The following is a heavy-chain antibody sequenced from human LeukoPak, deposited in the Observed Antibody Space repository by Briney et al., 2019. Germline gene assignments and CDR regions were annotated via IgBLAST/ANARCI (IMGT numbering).Heavy chain of an antibody. CDR2: IYSGGST. D-gene: IGHD3-16*01. J-gene: IGHJ5*02. CDR3: ARDLRGAFDP. V-gene: IGHV3-66*01. Sequence: GGSLGLSCAASGFTVSSNYMSWVRQAPGKGLEWVSVIYSGGSTYYADSVKGRFTISRDNSKNTLYLQMNSLRAEDTAVYYCARDLRGAFDPWGQGTLVTVSS. CDR1: GFTVSSNY.